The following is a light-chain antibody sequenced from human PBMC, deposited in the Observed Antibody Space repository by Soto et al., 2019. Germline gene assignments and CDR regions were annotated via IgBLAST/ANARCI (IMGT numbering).Light chain of an antibody. V-gene: IGLV2-14*03. J-gene: IGLJ2*01. CDR3: SSYTTSATVI. CDR2: DVT. Sequence: QSVLTQPASVSGSPGQSITISCTGSSSDVGGYNYVSWYQQHPGKAPKLIIYDVTKRPSGLSTRFSGSQSGNTASLTISGLLAEDEAHYYCSSYTTSATVIFGGGTQLTVL. CDR1: SSDVGGYNY.